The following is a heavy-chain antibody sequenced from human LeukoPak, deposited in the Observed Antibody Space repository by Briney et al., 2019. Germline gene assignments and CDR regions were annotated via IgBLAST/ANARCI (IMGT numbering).Heavy chain of an antibody. D-gene: IGHD3-10*01. J-gene: IGHJ5*02. V-gene: IGHV3-30*18. CDR1: GFTFSSYG. CDR3: AKDPGFGELLYPSWFDP. Sequence: GGSLRLSCAASGFTFSSYGMHWVRQAPGKGLEWVAVISYDGSNKYYADSVKGRFTISRDNSKNTLYLQMNSLRAEDTAVYYCAKDPGFGELLYPSWFDPWGQGTLVTVSS. CDR2: ISYDGSNK.